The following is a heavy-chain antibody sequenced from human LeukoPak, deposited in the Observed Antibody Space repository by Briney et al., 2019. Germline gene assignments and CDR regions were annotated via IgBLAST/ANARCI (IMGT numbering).Heavy chain of an antibody. V-gene: IGHV4-38-2*02. J-gene: IGHJ3*02. Sequence: SETLSLTCTVSGYSISSGYFWGWVRQPPGKGLEWIGSFYHSGITYYNPSLKSRVTISVDTSKNQFSLKLSSVTAADTAVYYCAFDIWGQGTMVTVSS. CDR1: GYSISSGYF. CDR3: AFDI. CDR2: FYHSGIT.